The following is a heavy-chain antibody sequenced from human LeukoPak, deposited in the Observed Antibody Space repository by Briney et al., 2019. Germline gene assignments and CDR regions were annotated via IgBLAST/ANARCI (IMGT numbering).Heavy chain of an antibody. CDR3: ASQFVTSDAFDI. Sequence: ASVKVSCKASGYTFTSYAMHWVRQAPGQRLEWMGWINAGNGNTKYSQKFQGRVTITRDTSASTAYMELSSLRSEDTAVYYCASQFVTSDAFDIWGQGTMVTVSS. V-gene: IGHV1-3*01. J-gene: IGHJ3*02. D-gene: IGHD4-17*01. CDR2: INAGNGNT. CDR1: GYTFTSYA.